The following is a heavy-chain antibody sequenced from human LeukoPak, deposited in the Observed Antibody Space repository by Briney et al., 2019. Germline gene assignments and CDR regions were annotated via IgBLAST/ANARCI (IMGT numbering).Heavy chain of an antibody. CDR3: ASLYSDYYYGMDV. CDR1: GFTFSSYA. V-gene: IGHV3-30*04. CDR2: TSYDGSNK. J-gene: IGHJ6*02. D-gene: IGHD3-16*01. Sequence: GGSLRLSCAASGFTFSSYAMHWVRQAPGKGLEWVAVTSYDGSNKYYADSVKGRFTISRDNSKNTLYLQMNSLRAEDTAVYYCASLYSDYYYGMDVWGQGTTVTVSS.